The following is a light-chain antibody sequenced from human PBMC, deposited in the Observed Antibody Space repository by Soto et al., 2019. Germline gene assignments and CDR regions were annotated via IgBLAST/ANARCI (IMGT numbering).Light chain of an antibody. J-gene: IGKJ1*01. CDR3: QEDNGARWT. Sequence: DIQMTQSPSSLSASVGDRVTITCRASQGISNYLAWYQQQPGKVPKLLIYVASTLQSGVPSRFGGSGSGTDFTITIRSLPALDVETYYWQEDNGARWTFVRGTKVVI. V-gene: IGKV1-27*01. CDR1: QGISNY. CDR2: VAS.